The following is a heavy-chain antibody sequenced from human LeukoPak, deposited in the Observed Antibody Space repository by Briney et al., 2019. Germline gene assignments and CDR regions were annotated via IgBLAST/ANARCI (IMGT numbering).Heavy chain of an antibody. Sequence: GASVKVSCKASGYTFTGYFIHWVRQAPGQGLEWMGWINPNTGGTNYAQNVQGRVTMTRDTSISTAYMELSRLRSDDTAVYYCARGAVPVYYYYMDVWGKGTTVTVSS. CDR2: INPNTGGT. CDR3: ARGAVPVYYYYMDV. CDR1: GYTFTGYF. V-gene: IGHV1-2*02. D-gene: IGHD2-2*01. J-gene: IGHJ6*03.